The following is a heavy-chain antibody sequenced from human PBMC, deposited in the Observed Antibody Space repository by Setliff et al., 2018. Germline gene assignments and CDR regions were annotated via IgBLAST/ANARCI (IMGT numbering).Heavy chain of an antibody. D-gene: IGHD3-10*01. CDR1: RYTFSSYY. CDR2: INPNSGGT. Sequence: GASVKVSCKSSRYTFSSYYIHWMRQAPGQGLEWVGWINPNSGGTVYAQKLQGRVTLTRDTSISTAYMELSGLSSDDTAVYYCLFWLAESASDFWGQGTQVTVSS. V-gene: IGHV1-2*02. J-gene: IGHJ4*02. CDR3: LFWLAESASDF.